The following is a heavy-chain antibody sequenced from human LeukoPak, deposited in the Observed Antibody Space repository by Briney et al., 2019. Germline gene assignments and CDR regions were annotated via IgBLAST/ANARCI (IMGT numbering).Heavy chain of an antibody. D-gene: IGHD1-14*01. CDR3: ARVAGHYHYYGMDV. CDR1: GGSISSYY. V-gene: IGHV4-59*01. CDR2: ISYSGST. J-gene: IGHJ6*02. Sequence: SETLSLTCTVSGGSISSYYWSWIRQPPGKGLEWLGYISYSGSTNYNPSLKSRVTISVDTSKNQFSLKLSSVTAADTAVFYCARVAGHYHYYGMDVWGQGTTVTVSS.